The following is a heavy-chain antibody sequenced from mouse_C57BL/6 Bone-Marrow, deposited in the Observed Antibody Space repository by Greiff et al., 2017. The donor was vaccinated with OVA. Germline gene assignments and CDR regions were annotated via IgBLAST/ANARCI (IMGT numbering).Heavy chain of an antibody. CDR2: IHPYDSAT. J-gene: IGHJ2*01. V-gene: IGHV1-74*01. CDR3: AIAFITTVVAKDYLDY. D-gene: IGHD1-1*01. CDR1: GFTFTSYW. Sequence: QVQLQQPGAELVTPGASVKVSCKASGFTFTSYWLPWVKQRPGQGLDWIGRIHPYDSATNYTQKFKGKATLTVDKSSSLAYRQRSSLTSEDSAVYYCAIAFITTVVAKDYLDYWGQGTTLTVSS.